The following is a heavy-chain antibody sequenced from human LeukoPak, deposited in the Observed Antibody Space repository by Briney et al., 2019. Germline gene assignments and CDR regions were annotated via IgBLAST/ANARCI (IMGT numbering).Heavy chain of an antibody. CDR1: GGSFSGYY. CDR3: ASGTPGYSSSWYLY. V-gene: IGHV4-34*01. J-gene: IGHJ4*02. CDR2: INHSGST. Sequence: SETLSLTCAVYGGSFSGYYWSWIRQPPGKGLEWIGEINHSGSTNYNPSLKSRVTISVDTSKNQFFLKLSSVTAADTAVYYCASGTPGYSSSWYLYWGQGTLVTVSS. D-gene: IGHD6-13*01.